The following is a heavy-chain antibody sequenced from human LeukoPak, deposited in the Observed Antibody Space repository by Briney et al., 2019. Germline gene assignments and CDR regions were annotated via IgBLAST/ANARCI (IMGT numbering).Heavy chain of an antibody. Sequence: PGGPLRLSCAASGFTFSSYSMNWVRQAPGKGLEWVSSISSSSSYIYYADSVKGRFTISRDNAKNSLYLQMNSLRAEDTAVYYCARDLGYYDSSGYYDYWGQGTLVTVSS. CDR1: GFTFSSYS. CDR3: ARDLGYYDSSGYYDY. J-gene: IGHJ4*02. D-gene: IGHD3-22*01. V-gene: IGHV3-21*01. CDR2: ISSSSSYI.